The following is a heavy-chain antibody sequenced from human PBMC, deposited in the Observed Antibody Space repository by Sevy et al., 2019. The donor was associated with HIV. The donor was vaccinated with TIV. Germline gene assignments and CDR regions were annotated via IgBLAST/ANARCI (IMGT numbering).Heavy chain of an antibody. CDR2: ISNRGTI. V-gene: IGHV3-11*01. CDR3: AKDILEAWLHFDY. CDR1: GFTFSDYY. Sequence: GGSLRLSCAASGFTFSDYYMSWIRQAPGKGLEWVSYISNRGTIYYADSVKGRFTISRDNAKNSLYLQMNSLRAEDTAVYYCAKDILEAWLHFDYWGQGTLVTVSS. J-gene: IGHJ4*02. D-gene: IGHD3-3*02.